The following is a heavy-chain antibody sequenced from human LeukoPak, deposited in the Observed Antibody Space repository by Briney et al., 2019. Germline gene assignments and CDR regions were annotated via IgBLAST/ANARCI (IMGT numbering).Heavy chain of an antibody. J-gene: IGHJ4*02. V-gene: IGHV3-7*01. Sequence: GGSLRLSCAASGFTFSSYWMSWVRQAPGKGLEWVANIKQDGSEKYYADSVKGRFTISRDNSKNTLYLQMNSLRAEDTAVYYCAKGIDTVSTSFFDYWGQGTLVTVSS. D-gene: IGHD4-17*01. CDR1: GFTFSSYW. CDR3: AKGIDTVSTSFFDY. CDR2: IKQDGSEK.